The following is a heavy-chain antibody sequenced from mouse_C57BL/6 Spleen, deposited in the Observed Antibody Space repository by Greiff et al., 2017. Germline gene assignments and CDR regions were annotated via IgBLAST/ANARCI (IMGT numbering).Heavy chain of an antibody. CDR2: INPNNGGT. J-gene: IGHJ3*01. CDR3: ARDDYGNFWFAY. V-gene: IGHV1-26*01. D-gene: IGHD2-1*01. Sequence: VQLQQSGPELVKPGASVKISCKASGYTFTDYYMNWVKQSHGKSLEWIGDINPNNGGTSYNQKFKGKATLTVDKSSSTAYMELRSLTSEDSAVYYCARDDYGNFWFAYWGQGTLVTVSA. CDR1: GYTFTDYY.